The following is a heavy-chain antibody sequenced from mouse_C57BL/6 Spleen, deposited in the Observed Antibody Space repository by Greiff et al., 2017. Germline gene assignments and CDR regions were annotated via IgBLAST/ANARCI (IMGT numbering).Heavy chain of an antibody. CDR2: IDPNSGGT. J-gene: IGHJ1*03. V-gene: IGHV1-72*01. Sequence: QVQLQQPGAELVKPGASVKLSCKASGYTFTSYWMHWVKQRPGRGLEWIGRIDPNSGGTKSNEKFKSKATVTVDKPSRTAYMQLSSLTSEASAVYYCASNYGSSYWYFDVWGTGTTVTVSS. D-gene: IGHD1-1*01. CDR3: ASNYGSSYWYFDV. CDR1: GYTFTSYW.